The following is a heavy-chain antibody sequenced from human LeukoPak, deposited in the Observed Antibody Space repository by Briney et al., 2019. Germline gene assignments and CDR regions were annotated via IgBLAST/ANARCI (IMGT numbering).Heavy chain of an antibody. D-gene: IGHD5-18*01. CDR2: ISSSGSTI. V-gene: IGHV3-11*01. CDR3: ARDSTSGYRYAVDY. J-gene: IGHJ4*02. Sequence: GGSLRLSCAASGFTFSDYYMSWIRQAPGKGLEWVSYISSSGSTIYYADSVKGRFTISRDNAKNSLYLKMNSLRAEDTAVYYCARDSTSGYRYAVDYWGQGTLVTVSS. CDR1: GFTFSDYY.